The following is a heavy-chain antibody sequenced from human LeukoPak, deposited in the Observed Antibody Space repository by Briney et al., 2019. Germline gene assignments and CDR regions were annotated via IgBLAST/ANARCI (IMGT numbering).Heavy chain of an antibody. CDR3: ARERIYYYGSGSSPYYYGMDV. D-gene: IGHD3-10*01. CDR2: ISSTSSAI. Sequence: GGSLRLSCAASGFTFSTYNMNWVRQTPGKGLEWVSYISSTSSAIYYADSVKGRFTISRDNSKNTLYLQMNSLRAEDTAVYYCARERIYYYGSGSSPYYYGMDVWGQGTTVTVSS. CDR1: GFTFSTYN. J-gene: IGHJ6*02. V-gene: IGHV3-48*01.